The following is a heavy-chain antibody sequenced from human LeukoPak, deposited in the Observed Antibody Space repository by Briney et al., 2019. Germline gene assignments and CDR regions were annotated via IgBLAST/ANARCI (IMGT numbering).Heavy chain of an antibody. J-gene: IGHJ4*02. CDR3: ARVAVVGFLFDY. V-gene: IGHV4-59*01. D-gene: IGHD6-19*01. Sequence: SETLSLTCTVSGVSISSYYWSWIPQPPGKGRVGSGHTYYSGNTNYNPSLKRGVTISVDTSKNQFSLKLSSVTAADTAVYYCARVAVVGFLFDYWGQGTLVTVSS. CDR2: TYYSGNT. CDR1: GVSISSYY.